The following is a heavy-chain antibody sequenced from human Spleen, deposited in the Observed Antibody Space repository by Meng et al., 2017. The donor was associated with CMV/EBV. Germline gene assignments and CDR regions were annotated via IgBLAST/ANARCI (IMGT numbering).Heavy chain of an antibody. Sequence: GESLKISCAASGFTFSSYGMHWVRQAPGKGLEWVSISYNGGSSSYYTDSVRGRFTISRDDSMNTLYLQMNRLRGEDTAVYYCAKDNFYGGGYDYYYGMDVWGQGTTVTVSS. CDR2: SYNGGSSS. V-gene: IGHV3-23*03. J-gene: IGHJ6*02. CDR3: AKDNFYGGGYDYYYGMDV. CDR1: GFTFSSYG. D-gene: IGHD2/OR15-2a*01.